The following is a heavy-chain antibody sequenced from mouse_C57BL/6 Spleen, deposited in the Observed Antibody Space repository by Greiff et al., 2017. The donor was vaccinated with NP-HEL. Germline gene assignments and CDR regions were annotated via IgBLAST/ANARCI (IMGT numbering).Heavy chain of an antibody. V-gene: IGHV1-22*01. Sequence: EVKLVESGPELVKPGASVKMSCKASGYTFTDYNMHWVKQSHGKSLEWIGYINPNNGGTSYIQKFKGKATLTVNKSSSTAYMELRSLTSEDSAVYYCARGYGYGAWFAYWGQGTLVTVSA. CDR3: ARGYGYGAWFAY. J-gene: IGHJ3*01. D-gene: IGHD2-2*01. CDR2: INPNNGGT. CDR1: GYTFTDYN.